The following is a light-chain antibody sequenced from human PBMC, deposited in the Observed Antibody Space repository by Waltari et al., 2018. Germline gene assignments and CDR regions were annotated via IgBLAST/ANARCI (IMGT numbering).Light chain of an antibody. CDR1: QSVSRS. CDR2: EAS. Sequence: EIVLTQSPATLSLSPGERATLSCRASQSVSRSLAWYQHKPGQAPRLLIYEASNRATGIPARFSGRGSGTDFTLTISSLEPEDFAVYYCQQRSNWPPVTFGQGTRLEIK. J-gene: IGKJ5*01. V-gene: IGKV3-11*01. CDR3: QQRSNWPPVT.